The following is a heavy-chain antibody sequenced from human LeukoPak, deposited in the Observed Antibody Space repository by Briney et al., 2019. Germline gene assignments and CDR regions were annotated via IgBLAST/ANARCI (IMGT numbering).Heavy chain of an antibody. CDR3: AKDYGVLDTIISGHFDY. D-gene: IGHD5-24*01. V-gene: IGHV3-30*02. CDR2: IRYDGSNK. CDR1: GFTFSSYG. J-gene: IGHJ4*02. Sequence: GGSLRLSCAASGFTFSSYGMHWVRQAPGKGLEWVAFIRYDGSNKYYADSVKGRFTISRDNARNTLYLQMNSLRVEDTALYYCAKDYGVLDTIISGHFDYWGQGTLVTVSS.